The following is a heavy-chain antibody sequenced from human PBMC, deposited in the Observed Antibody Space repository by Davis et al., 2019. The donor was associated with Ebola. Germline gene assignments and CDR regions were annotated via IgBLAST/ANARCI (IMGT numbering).Heavy chain of an antibody. CDR3: ARDLSGMDDY. CDR1: GFTFSSYG. CDR2: TNEDGSTT. Sequence: HTGGSLRLSCAASGFTFSSYGMHWVRQAPGRGLVWVSRTNEDGSTTNYADSVKGRFTISRDNAKNTLYLQMNSLRAEDTAVYYCARDLSGMDDYWGQGTLVTVSS. D-gene: IGHD6-19*01. V-gene: IGHV3-74*01. J-gene: IGHJ4*02.